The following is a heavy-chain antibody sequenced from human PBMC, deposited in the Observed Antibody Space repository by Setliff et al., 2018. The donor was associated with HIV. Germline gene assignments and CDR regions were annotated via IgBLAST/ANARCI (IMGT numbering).Heavy chain of an antibody. Sequence: SQTLSLTCAVYGASFTDSYWGWIRQPPGKGLEWIGEINRGGSPNYNPSLKSRVTISEDTSNNQFSLRLSSLTAADTGVYFCARARRLAARHWYFFDNWGQGTLVTVSS. J-gene: IGHJ4*02. D-gene: IGHD6-6*01. CDR1: GASFTDSY. V-gene: IGHV4-34*01. CDR2: INRGGSP. CDR3: ARARRLAARHWYFFDN.